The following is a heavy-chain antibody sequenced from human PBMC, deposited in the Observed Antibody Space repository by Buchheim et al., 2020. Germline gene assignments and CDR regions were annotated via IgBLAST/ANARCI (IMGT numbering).Heavy chain of an antibody. Sequence: QVQLVESGGGVVQPGRSLRLSCAASGFTFSSYGMHWVRQAPGKGLEWVAVISYDGSNKYYADSVKGRFTISRDNSKNTLYLQMNSLRAEDTAVYYCAKDFYYYDSSGYRLDYWGQGTL. V-gene: IGHV3-30*18. CDR3: AKDFYYYDSSGYRLDY. J-gene: IGHJ4*02. D-gene: IGHD3-22*01. CDR1: GFTFSSYG. CDR2: ISYDGSNK.